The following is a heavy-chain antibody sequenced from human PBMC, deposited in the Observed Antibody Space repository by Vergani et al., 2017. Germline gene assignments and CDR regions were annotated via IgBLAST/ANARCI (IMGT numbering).Heavy chain of an antibody. V-gene: IGHV4-34*01. CDR1: GASFSGYY. Sequence: QVQLQQWGAGLLKPSETLSLTCAVYGASFSGYYWSWIRQPPGKGLEWIGEINHSGSTNYNPSLKSRVTISVDTSKNQFSLKLTSVTAADTAVYYCARELKVGPAPFDYWGQGTLVTVSS. J-gene: IGHJ4*02. CDR2: INHSGST. D-gene: IGHD1-26*01. CDR3: ARELKVGPAPFDY.